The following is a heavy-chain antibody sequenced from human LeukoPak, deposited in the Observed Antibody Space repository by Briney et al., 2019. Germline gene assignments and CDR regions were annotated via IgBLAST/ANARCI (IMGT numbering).Heavy chain of an antibody. CDR1: GFTFSSYG. D-gene: IGHD4-17*01. Sequence: PGGSLRLSCAASGFTFSSYGMHWVRQAPGKGLEWVAVISYDGSNKYYADSVKGRFTISRDNSKNTLYLQMNSLRAEDTAVYYCAKEQGMNGDYSDYYYGMDVWGQGTTVTVSS. V-gene: IGHV3-30*18. CDR2: ISYDGSNK. CDR3: AKEQGMNGDYSDYYYGMDV. J-gene: IGHJ6*02.